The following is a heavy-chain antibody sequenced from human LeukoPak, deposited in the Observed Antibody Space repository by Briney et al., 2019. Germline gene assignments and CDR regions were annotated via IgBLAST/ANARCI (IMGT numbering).Heavy chain of an antibody. J-gene: IGHJ3*02. D-gene: IGHD1-26*01. Sequence: ASVKVSCKASGYTFTSYYMHWVRQAPGQGLEWMGIINPSGGSTSYAQKFQGRVTMTRDMSTSTVYMELSSLRSEDTAVYYCARPRLLSGSYSGSHAFDIWGQGTMVTVSS. CDR3: ARPRLLSGSYSGSHAFDI. CDR1: GYTFTSYY. CDR2: INPSGGST. V-gene: IGHV1-46*01.